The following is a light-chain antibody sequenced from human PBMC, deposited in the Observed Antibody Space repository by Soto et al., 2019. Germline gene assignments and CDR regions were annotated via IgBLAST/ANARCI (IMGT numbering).Light chain of an antibody. CDR3: QQRSNWPYT. V-gene: IGKV3-11*01. CDR1: QSVSSY. J-gene: IGKJ2*01. Sequence: EIVLTQSPATLSLSPGERATLSCRASQSVSSYLACYQQKPGQAPRLLIYDASNRATGIPARFSGSGSGTDFTLAISSLEPEDFAVYYCQQRSNWPYTFDQGTKLEIK. CDR2: DAS.